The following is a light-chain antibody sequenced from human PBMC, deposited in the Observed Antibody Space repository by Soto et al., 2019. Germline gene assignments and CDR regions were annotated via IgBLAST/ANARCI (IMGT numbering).Light chain of an antibody. CDR1: SSNIGAGYD. CDR2: GNS. V-gene: IGLV1-40*01. CDR3: QSYDSTLSARYV. J-gene: IGLJ1*01. Sequence: QSVLTQPPSVSGAPGQRVTISCTGSSSNIGAGYDVHWYQQLPGTAPKLLIYGNSNRPSGVPDRFSGSKSGTSASLAITGLQAEDEADYYCQSYDSTLSARYVFRTGTKVTVL.